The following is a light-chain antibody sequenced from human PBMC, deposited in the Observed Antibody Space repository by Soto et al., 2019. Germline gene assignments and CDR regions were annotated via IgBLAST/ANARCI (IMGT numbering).Light chain of an antibody. CDR2: WAS. J-gene: IGKJ1*01. CDR1: QSVLHTSNNKNL. V-gene: IGKV4-1*01. Sequence: DIVMTQSPDSLAASLGERATINCKSSQSVLHTSNNKNLLAWYQQKPGQPPKLLISWASTRGSGVPDRSSGSGSGTDFALTISSLQAEDVAVYYCHQRFGRSRTFGQGTKVEIK. CDR3: HQRFGRSRT.